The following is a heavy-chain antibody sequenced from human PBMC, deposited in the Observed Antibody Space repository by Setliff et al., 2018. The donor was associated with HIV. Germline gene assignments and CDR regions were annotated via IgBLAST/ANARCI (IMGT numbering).Heavy chain of an antibody. V-gene: IGHV4-59*08. D-gene: IGHD1-26*01. CDR3: AKSVRTELFDY. CDR1: GGSISSAY. Sequence: PSETLSLTCAVSGGSISSAYWSWVRQPPGKGLEWIGYIYYSGSTNYNPSLKSRVTISVDTSKNQFSLKLSSVTAADTAVYYCAKSVRTELFDYWGQGTLVTVSS. CDR2: IYYSGST. J-gene: IGHJ4*02.